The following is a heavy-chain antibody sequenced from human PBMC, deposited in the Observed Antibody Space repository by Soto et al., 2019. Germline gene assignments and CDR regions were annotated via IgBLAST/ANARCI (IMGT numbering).Heavy chain of an antibody. CDR2: IWYDGSNK. V-gene: IGHV3-33*01. J-gene: IGHJ3*02. Sequence: SLRLSCAASGFTFSSYGMHWVRQAPGKGLEWVAVIWYDGSNKYYADSVKGRFTISRDNSKNTLYLQMNSLRAEDTAVYFCARSLPDDFWSGYYLDAFDIWGQGTMVTVSS. D-gene: IGHD3-3*01. CDR3: ARSLPDDFWSGYYLDAFDI. CDR1: GFTFSSYG.